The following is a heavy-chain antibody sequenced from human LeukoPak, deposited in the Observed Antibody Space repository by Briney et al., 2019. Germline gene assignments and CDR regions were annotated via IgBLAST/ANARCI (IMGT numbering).Heavy chain of an antibody. CDR2: IYYSGST. CDR1: GGSFSGYY. J-gene: IGHJ4*02. Sequence: SETLSLTCAVYGGSFSGYYWSWIRQPPGKGLEWIGYIYYSGSTNYNPSLKSRVTISVDTSKNQFSLKLSSVTAADTAVYYCARRIAAAGRVDYWGQGTLVTVSS. CDR3: ARRIAAAGRVDY. V-gene: IGHV4-59*08. D-gene: IGHD6-13*01.